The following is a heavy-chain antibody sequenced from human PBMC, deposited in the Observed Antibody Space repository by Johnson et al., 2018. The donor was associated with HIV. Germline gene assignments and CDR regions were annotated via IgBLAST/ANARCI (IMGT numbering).Heavy chain of an antibody. J-gene: IGHJ3*02. V-gene: IGHV3-20*04. CDR3: TRQHYYDSSGQGGGLDI. CDR1: GFTFEDHG. CDR2: IDWNGGRQ. Sequence: VQLVESGGGVVQPGGSLKLSCVGSGFTFEDHGMSWVLQAPGKGLEWVSGIDWNGGRQGYVDSVKGRFTISRDNAKNSLYMEMNNLRAEDTAFYYCTRQHYYDSSGQGGGLDIWGQGTMVSVYS. D-gene: IGHD3-22*01.